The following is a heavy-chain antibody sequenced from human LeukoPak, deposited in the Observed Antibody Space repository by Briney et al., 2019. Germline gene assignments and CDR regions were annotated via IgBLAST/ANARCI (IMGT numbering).Heavy chain of an antibody. Sequence: GASVKVSCKASGYTFTSHHMHWVRQAPGQGLEWMGIINPSGGSTNYAQKFQGRVTMTRDMSTSTVYMELSSLRSEDTAVYYCAREAVTIFGLVRTQTTKGPHRFDPWGQGTLVTVFS. CDR1: GYTFTSHH. V-gene: IGHV1-46*01. CDR2: INPSGGST. CDR3: AREAVTIFGLVRTQTTKGPHRFDP. J-gene: IGHJ5*02. D-gene: IGHD3-3*01.